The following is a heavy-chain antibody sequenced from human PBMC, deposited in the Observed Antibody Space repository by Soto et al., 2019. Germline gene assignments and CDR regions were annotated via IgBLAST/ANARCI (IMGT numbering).Heavy chain of an antibody. J-gene: IGHJ4*02. CDR1: GFTFSNYD. CDR2: ISKNGGNK. D-gene: IGHD7-27*01. V-gene: IGHV3-23*01. Sequence: EVQLLESGGGVVQPGRSLRLSCAASGFTFSNYDMSWVRQAPGKGLEWVSGISKNGGNKWYADTVKGRFTISRDNSKNTLFLQMISLRPDDTAVYYCAQRGGNDYWGGFDYWGPGTLVTVSS. CDR3: AQRGGNDYWGGFDY.